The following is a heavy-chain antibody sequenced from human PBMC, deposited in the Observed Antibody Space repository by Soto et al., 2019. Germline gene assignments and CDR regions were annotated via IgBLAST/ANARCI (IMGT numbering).Heavy chain of an antibody. CDR2: ISFDGTNN. V-gene: IGHV3-30-3*01. CDR1: VFVCGDYA. Sequence: GTLRLYCAASVFVCGDYALHWVRQAPGKGLEWVSIISFDGTNNYYADFVQGRFTISRDNSRNTLFLQMNSLRPDDTAVYFCARGAEALYFGSPLDYWGQGTLVTVSS. D-gene: IGHD3-9*01. J-gene: IGHJ4*02. CDR3: ARGAEALYFGSPLDY.